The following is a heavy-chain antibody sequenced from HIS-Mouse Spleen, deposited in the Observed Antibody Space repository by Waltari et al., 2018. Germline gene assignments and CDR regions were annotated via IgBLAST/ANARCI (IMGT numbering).Heavy chain of an antibody. CDR2: IYSGGST. V-gene: IGHV3-53*02. D-gene: IGHD6-13*01. CDR1: GFTVRCTY. J-gene: IGHJ2*01. Sequence: EVQLVETGGGFIQPGGSLRLSCAASGFTVRCTYMPGVPQAPGKGLEWVSVIYSGGSTYYADSVKGRFTISRDNSKNTLYLQMNSLRAEDTAVYYCARDHGDSSSWYWYFDLWGRGTLVTVSS. CDR3: ARDHGDSSSWYWYFDL.